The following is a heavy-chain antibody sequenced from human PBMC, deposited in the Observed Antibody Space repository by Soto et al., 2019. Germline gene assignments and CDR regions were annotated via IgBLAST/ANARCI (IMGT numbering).Heavy chain of an antibody. D-gene: IGHD3-3*01. J-gene: IGHJ4*02. V-gene: IGHV1-69*01. CDR2: IIPIFGTA. CDR3: ARPRRSGYYDYFDH. Sequence: QVQLVQSGAAVKKPGSSVKVSCKASGGTFSSYAITWVRQAPGQGLEWMGGIIPIFGTATYAQKFQGRVTITADEATSTAYMELSRLRSEDTAVYYCARPRRSGYYDYFDHWGQGTLVTVSS. CDR1: GGTFSSYA.